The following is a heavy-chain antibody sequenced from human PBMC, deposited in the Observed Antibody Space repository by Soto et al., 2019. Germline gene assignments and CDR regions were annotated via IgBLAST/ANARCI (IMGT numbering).Heavy chain of an antibody. Sequence: ASVKVSCKASGNTFTNLGVTWVRQAPGQGLEWMGWISAYTDDPNYAQKFQGRVTMTIDTSTSTAYLDLRSLTSDDTAVYYCARVIPGAEAWFDPWGQGTLVTVSS. CDR1: GNTFTNLG. D-gene: IGHD2-2*01. J-gene: IGHJ5*02. CDR2: ISAYTDDP. CDR3: ARVIPGAEAWFDP. V-gene: IGHV1-18*01.